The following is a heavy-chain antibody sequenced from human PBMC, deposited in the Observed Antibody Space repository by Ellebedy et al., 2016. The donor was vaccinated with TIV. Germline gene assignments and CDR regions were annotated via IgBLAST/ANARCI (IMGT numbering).Heavy chain of an antibody. CDR3: ARSQYLVFDIFDL. Sequence: GESLKISCAASGFIFNNYYMGWVRQAPGQGLEWVANIKQDGSEKYYVDSVKGRFTISRDNGKNSLFLEMSSLKAEDTAMYYSARSQYLVFDIFDLWGQGTTVTVSP. CDR2: IKQDGSEK. CDR1: GFIFNNYY. V-gene: IGHV3-7*03. D-gene: IGHD6-13*01. J-gene: IGHJ3*01.